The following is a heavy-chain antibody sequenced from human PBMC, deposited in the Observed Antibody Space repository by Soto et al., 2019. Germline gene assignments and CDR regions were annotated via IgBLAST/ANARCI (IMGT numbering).Heavy chain of an antibody. V-gene: IGHV1-69*01. J-gene: IGHJ3*02. CDR1: GGTFSSYA. CDR2: IIPIFGTA. CDR3: ARGGGSIHGGAFDI. D-gene: IGHD6-6*01. Sequence: QVQLVQSGAEVKKPGSSVKVSCKASGGTFSSYAISWLRQAPGQGLEWMGGIIPIFGTANYAQKFQGRVTITADEATSTAYMELSSLRSEDTAVYYCARGGGSIHGGAFDIWGQGTMVTVSS.